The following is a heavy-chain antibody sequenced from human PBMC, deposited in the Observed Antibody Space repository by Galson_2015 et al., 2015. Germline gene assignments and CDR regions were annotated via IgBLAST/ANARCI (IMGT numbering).Heavy chain of an antibody. Sequence: ETLSLTCAVSGYSISSGYYWGWIRQPPGKGLEWIGSIYHSGSTYYNPSLKSRVTISVDTSKNQFSLKLSSVTAADTAVYYCARLGEYYYYMDVWGKGTTVTVSS. V-gene: IGHV4-38-2*01. J-gene: IGHJ6*03. CDR1: GYSISSGYY. CDR3: ARLGEYYYYMDV. D-gene: IGHD3-16*01. CDR2: IYHSGST.